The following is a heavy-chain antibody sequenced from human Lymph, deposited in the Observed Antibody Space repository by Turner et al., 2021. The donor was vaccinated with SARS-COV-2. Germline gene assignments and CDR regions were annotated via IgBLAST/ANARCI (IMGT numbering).Heavy chain of an antibody. CDR2: MNPNRGNT. CDR3: ARGRYSGGGMDV. D-gene: IGHD1-26*01. Sequence: QVQLVQSGAEVKKPGASVKVSCKAPGYTFTSYDINWVRQATGQGLEWMGWMNPNRGNTGYEQKFQGRVTMTRNTSISTAYMELSSLRSEETAVYYCARGRYSGGGMDVWGQGTTVTVSS. V-gene: IGHV1-8*02. CDR1: GYTFTSYD. J-gene: IGHJ6*02.